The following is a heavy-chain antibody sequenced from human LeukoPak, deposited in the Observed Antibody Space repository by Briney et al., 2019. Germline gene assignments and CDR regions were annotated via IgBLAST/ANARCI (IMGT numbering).Heavy chain of an antibody. V-gene: IGHV4-59*08. CDR1: GGSISSYY. CDR3: ARHVIDYDSGGYYSSDEYFQH. CDR2: IYYSGST. D-gene: IGHD3-22*01. Sequence: SETLSLTCTVSGGSISSYYWSWIRQPPGKGLEWIGYIYYSGSTNYNPSLKSRVTMSVDTSKNQFSLKLSSVTAADTAVYYCARHVIDYDSGGYYSSDEYFQHWGQGTLVTVSS. J-gene: IGHJ1*01.